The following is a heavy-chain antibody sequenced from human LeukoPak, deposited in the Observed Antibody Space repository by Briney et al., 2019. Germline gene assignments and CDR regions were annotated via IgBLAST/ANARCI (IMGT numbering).Heavy chain of an antibody. CDR1: GGSISSYY. CDR3: ARLLAYCGGDCYPYYFDY. Sequence: SETLSLTCTVSGGSISSYYWSWIRQPPGKGLEWIGYIYYSGSTNYNPSLKSRVTISVDTSKNQFSLKLSSVTAADTAVYYCARLLAYCGGDCYPYYFDYWGQGTLATVSS. J-gene: IGHJ4*02. V-gene: IGHV4-59*08. D-gene: IGHD2-21*02. CDR2: IYYSGST.